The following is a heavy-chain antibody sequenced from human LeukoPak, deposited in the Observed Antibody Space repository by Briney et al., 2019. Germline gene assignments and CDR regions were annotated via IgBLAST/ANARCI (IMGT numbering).Heavy chain of an antibody. V-gene: IGHV3-48*03. CDR2: ISSSGSII. J-gene: IGHJ6*02. D-gene: IGHD3-9*01. Sequence: GGSLRLSCAASGFTFSSYEMNWVRQAPGKGLEWVSYISSSGSIIYYADSVKGRFTISRDNAKNSLYLQMNSLRAEDTAVYYCARDRLYYDILTGYYYSDHGMDVWGQGTTVTVSS. CDR1: GFTFSSYE. CDR3: ARDRLYYDILTGYYYSDHGMDV.